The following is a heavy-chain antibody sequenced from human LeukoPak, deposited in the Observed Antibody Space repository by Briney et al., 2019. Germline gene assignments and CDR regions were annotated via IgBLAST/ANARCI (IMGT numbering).Heavy chain of an antibody. CDR2: INPEGSRT. CDR3: ARDMAAAGTGAFDI. D-gene: IGHD6-13*01. CDR1: GFTFRSNW. J-gene: IGHJ3*02. V-gene: IGHV3-74*01. Sequence: PGGSLRLSCAASGFTFRSNWMHWVRQAPGKGLVWVARINPEGSRTSYADSVKGRFTTSRDNAKNTLYLQMNSLRAEDTAVYYCARDMAAAGTGAFDIWGQGTMVTVSS.